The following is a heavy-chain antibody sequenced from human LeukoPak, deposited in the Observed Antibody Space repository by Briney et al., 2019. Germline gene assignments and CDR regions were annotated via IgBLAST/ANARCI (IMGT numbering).Heavy chain of an antibody. CDR1: DRAISTYY. V-gene: IGHV4-59*01. CDR3: ARGTYGYYMDV. CDR2: IYYGGIT. J-gene: IGHJ6*03. D-gene: IGHD4-17*01. Sequence: SSETLSLTCSVSDRAISTYYWNWIRQVPGKGLEWIGFIYYGGITNYNPSLKSRVTLSIDTSKSQFSLKLTSVTAADTAVYFCARGTYGYYMDVWGKGTTVTVSS.